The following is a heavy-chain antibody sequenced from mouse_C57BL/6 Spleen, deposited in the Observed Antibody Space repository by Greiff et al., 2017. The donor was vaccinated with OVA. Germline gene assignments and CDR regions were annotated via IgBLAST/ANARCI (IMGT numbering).Heavy chain of an antibody. D-gene: IGHD3-2*02. J-gene: IGHJ4*01. V-gene: IGHV1-52*01. CDR1: GYTFTSYW. Sequence: QVQLQQPGAELVRPGSSVKLSCKASGYTFTSYWMHWVKQRPIQGLEWIGNIDPSDSETHYNQKFKDKATLTVDKSSSTAYMQLSSLTSEDSAVYYCAGSGQYYYAMDYWGQGTSVTVSS. CDR2: IDPSDSET. CDR3: AGSGQYYYAMDY.